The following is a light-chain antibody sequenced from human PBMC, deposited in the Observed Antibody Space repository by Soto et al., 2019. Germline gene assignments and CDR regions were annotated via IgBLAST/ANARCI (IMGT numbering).Light chain of an antibody. CDR3: QQRGKWPIT. J-gene: IGKJ5*01. CDR1: QSVSSY. V-gene: IGKV3-11*01. Sequence: EIVLTQSPATLSLSPGERTTLSCRASQSVSSYLAWYQQKPGQAPRLLIYDASNRATGIPARFSGSGSGTDFTLTISSPEPEDFAVYYCQQRGKWPITFGQGTRLEIK. CDR2: DAS.